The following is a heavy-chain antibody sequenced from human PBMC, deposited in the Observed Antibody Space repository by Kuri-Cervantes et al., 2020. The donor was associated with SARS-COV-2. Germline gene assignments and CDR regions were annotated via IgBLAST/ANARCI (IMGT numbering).Heavy chain of an antibody. V-gene: IGHV1-69*06. CDR3: ARGTGTKPGLGYFDS. J-gene: IGHJ4*02. Sequence: SVKVSCKGSGGSFNNYGINFVRQVPGQGLEWVGGITPLFGATDNAQKFKGRVAFTADKSTNTAYMELGSLKSDDTAVYYCARGTGTKPGLGYFDSWGQGTLVTVSS. CDR1: GGSFNNYG. CDR2: ITPLFGAT. D-gene: IGHD1-7*01.